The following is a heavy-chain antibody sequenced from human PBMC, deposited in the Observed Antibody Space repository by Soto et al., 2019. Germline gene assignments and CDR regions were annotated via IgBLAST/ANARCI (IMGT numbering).Heavy chain of an antibody. V-gene: IGHV1-69*06. CDR3: VRESHEIVAVPATVMGPFTWFDP. D-gene: IGHD2-2*01. CDR1: GGTFGNYA. J-gene: IGHJ5*02. CDR2: TLAIFCTA. Sequence: QVQLVQSGAEVKTPGSSVKVSCKASGGTFGNYAISWVRQAPGQGLEWLGGTLAIFCTANYAQKFQGRVTITADRSTSTAYMELSSLTSEDTAVYYCVRESHEIVAVPATVMGPFTWFDPWGQGTLVTVSS.